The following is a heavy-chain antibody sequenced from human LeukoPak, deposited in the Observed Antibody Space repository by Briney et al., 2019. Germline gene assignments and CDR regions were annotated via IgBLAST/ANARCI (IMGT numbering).Heavy chain of an antibody. CDR2: TYYRSKWYN. CDR1: GDSVSSNSAA. V-gene: IGHV6-1*01. CDR3: ARQNNTYHHYNLGWFDP. Sequence: SQTLSLTCALSGDSVSSNSAAWNWIRQSPSRGLEWLGRTYYRSKWYNDYAVSVKSRITINPDTSKNQFSLQLSSVTPEDTAVYYCARQNNTYHHYNLGWFDPWGQGTLVTVSS. D-gene: IGHD5-24*01. J-gene: IGHJ5*02.